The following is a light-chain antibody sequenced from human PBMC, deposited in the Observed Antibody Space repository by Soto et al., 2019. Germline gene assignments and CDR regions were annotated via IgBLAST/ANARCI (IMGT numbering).Light chain of an antibody. CDR2: EVT. V-gene: IGLV2-8*01. J-gene: IGLJ1*01. CDR1: SSDVGAYNF. Sequence: QSALAQPPSASGSPGQSVTISCTGTSSDVGAYNFVSWYQQLPGKAPKLMIYEVTKRPSGVPDRFSGSKSGNTASLTVSGLQAEDEADYYCSSYAGSITIYVFGTGTKVT. CDR3: SSYAGSITIYV.